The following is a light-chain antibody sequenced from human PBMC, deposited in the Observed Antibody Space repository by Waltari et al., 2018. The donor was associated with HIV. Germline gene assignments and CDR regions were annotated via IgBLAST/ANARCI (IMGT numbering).Light chain of an antibody. J-gene: IGKJ2*02. CDR3: QQYYSIPRT. Sequence: DIMMTQSPDSLAVSLGERATINCKSSQSVLYSFTNRNYLGWYQHKPGQPPKLLIHWASTRESGVPDRFSGSGSGTDFNLTINSLQAEDVAVYYCQQYYSIPRTFGQGTKLEIK. V-gene: IGKV4-1*01. CDR1: QSVLYSFTNRNY. CDR2: WAS.